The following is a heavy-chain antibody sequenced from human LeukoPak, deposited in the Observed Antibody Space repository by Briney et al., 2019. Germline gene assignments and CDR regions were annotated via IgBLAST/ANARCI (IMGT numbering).Heavy chain of an antibody. J-gene: IGHJ4*02. Sequence: SETLSLTCIVSGGSISSYYWSWIRQPPGKGLEWIGYIYYSGSTNYNPSLKSRVTISVDTSKNQFSLKLSSVTAADTAVYYCARHGDGDCDMDYWGQGTLVTVSS. CDR3: ARHGDGDCDMDY. CDR1: GGSISSYY. V-gene: IGHV4-59*08. CDR2: IYYSGST. D-gene: IGHD2-21*02.